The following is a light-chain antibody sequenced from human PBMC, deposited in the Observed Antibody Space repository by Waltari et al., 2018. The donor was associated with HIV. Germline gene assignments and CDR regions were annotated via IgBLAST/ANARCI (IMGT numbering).Light chain of an antibody. CDR3: SSYSPRGSVV. V-gene: IGLV2-14*01. Sequence: HSVLTQPASVSGSPGQSITISCSGPTSDLSSLNFVSWYQQSPGRAPKLIIFEVSSRPSGISDRSSGSKSGDTASLTISALRTEDEADYFCSSYSPRGSVVFGGGTKVTVL. J-gene: IGLJ3*02. CDR1: TSDLSSLNF. CDR2: EVS.